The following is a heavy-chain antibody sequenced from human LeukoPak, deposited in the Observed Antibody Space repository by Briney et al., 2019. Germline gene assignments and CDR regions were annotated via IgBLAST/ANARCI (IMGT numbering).Heavy chain of an antibody. CDR3: ATMPLNGIAVVGPRFHV. D-gene: IGHD6-19*01. Sequence: SVKVSCKASGGTFSSYAISWLRQAPGQGLEWMGRIIPIFGTANYAQKFQGRVTITTDESTSTAYMELSSLRSDDTAMYFCATMPLNGIAVVGPRFHVWCQGTLIAVSA. J-gene: IGHJ1*01. CDR1: GGTFSSYA. CDR2: IIPIFGTA. V-gene: IGHV1-69*05.